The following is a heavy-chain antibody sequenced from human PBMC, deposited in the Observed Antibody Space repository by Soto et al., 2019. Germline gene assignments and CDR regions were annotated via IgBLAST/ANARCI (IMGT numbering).Heavy chain of an antibody. V-gene: IGHV3-30*19. D-gene: IGHD3-16*01. CDR1: GFTFRSYV. CDR3: ARWGTTGGLDV. J-gene: IGHJ1*01. CDR2: TSYDGSDK. Sequence: QVQLVESGGGVVQPGTSLRVSCVGSGFTFRSYVIHWVRQPPGKGLEWVALTSYDGSDKYYDDSVRGRFTISRDNSRNKVDLQMDSLRLEDTALYYCARWGTTGGLDVWGQGTLVSVSS.